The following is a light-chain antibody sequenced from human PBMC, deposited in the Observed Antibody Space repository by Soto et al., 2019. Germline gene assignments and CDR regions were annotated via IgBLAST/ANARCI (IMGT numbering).Light chain of an antibody. CDR1: KNDIGVYDF. CDR3: TSYTSSSTYV. J-gene: IGLJ1*01. V-gene: IGLV2-8*01. Sequence: SVLTQPPSASGSPGQSVTISCTGTKNDIGVYDFVSWYQHHPGKAPRLIIYEVVQRPSGVPDRFSGSKSGNTASLTVSGLQAADEADYYCTSYTSSSTYVFGSGTKATVL. CDR2: EVV.